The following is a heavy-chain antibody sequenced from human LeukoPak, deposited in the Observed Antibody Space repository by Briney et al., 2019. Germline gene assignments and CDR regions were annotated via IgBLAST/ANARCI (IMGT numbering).Heavy chain of an antibody. Sequence: SETLSLTCTVSGGSISSGGYYWSWIRQHTGKGLEWIGYIYYSGSTYYNPSLKSRVTISVDTSKNQFSLKLSSVTAADTAVYYCARDSPNGDYGSDYWGQGTLVTVSS. V-gene: IGHV4-31*03. CDR3: ARDSPNGDYGSDY. CDR2: IYYSGST. CDR1: GGSISSGGYY. J-gene: IGHJ4*02. D-gene: IGHD4-17*01.